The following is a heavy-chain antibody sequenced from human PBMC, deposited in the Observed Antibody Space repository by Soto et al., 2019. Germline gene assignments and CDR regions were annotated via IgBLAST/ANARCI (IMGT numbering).Heavy chain of an antibody. CDR3: ARRGGGVPELYFDF. D-gene: IGHD3-10*01. CDR1: GGSISSGDYY. J-gene: IGHJ4*02. V-gene: IGHV4-30-4*01. CDR2: IHYGGST. Sequence: QVQLQESGPGLVKPSQTLSLTCTVSGGSISSGDYYWSWIRQPPGKGLEWIGYIHYGGSTYYNPSLKGRVTMSVDRSKNRFSLKVSSVTAADTAVYYCARRGGGVPELYFDFWGQGTLVTVSS.